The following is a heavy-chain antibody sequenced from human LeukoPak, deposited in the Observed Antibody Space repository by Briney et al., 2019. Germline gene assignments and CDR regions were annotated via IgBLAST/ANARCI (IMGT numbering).Heavy chain of an antibody. Sequence: ASVKVSCKASGYTFTSYYMHWVRQAPGQGLEWMGIINPSGGSTSYAQKFQGRATMTRDTSTSTVYMELSSLRSEDTAVYYCARDPVDIVATDNYYYYGMDVWGQGTTVTVSS. J-gene: IGHJ6*02. CDR3: ARDPVDIVATDNYYYYGMDV. D-gene: IGHD5-12*01. CDR2: INPSGGST. CDR1: GYTFTSYY. V-gene: IGHV1-46*01.